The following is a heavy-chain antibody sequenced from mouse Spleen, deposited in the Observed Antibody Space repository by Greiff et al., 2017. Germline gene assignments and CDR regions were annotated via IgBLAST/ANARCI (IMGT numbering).Heavy chain of an antibody. J-gene: IGHJ4*01. Sequence: VQLQQSGAELVRPGTSVKLSCKASGYTFTSYWMHWVKQRPGQGLEWIGVIDPSDSYTNYNQKFKGKATLTVDTSSSTAYMQLSSLTSEDSAVYYCARSEEDYYAMDYWGQGTSVTVSS. CDR1: GYTFTSYW. V-gene: IGHV1-59*01. CDR3: ARSEEDYYAMDY. CDR2: IDPSDSYT.